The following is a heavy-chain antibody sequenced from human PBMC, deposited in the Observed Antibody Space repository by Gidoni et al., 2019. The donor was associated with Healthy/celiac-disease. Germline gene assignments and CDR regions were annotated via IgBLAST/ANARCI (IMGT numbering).Heavy chain of an antibody. CDR1: GFPLSNARMG. Sequence: QVTLKESGPVLVTPTETLTLTCTVSGFPLSNARMGVSWSRQPPGKALEWLAHIFSNDEKSYSTSLKSRLTISKDTSKSQVVLTMTNMDPVDTATYYCARIRLSGGVYAAPLRRNYFDYWGQGTLVTVSS. D-gene: IGHD3-16*01. CDR2: IFSNDEK. V-gene: IGHV2-26*01. J-gene: IGHJ4*02. CDR3: ARIRLSGGVYAAPLRRNYFDY.